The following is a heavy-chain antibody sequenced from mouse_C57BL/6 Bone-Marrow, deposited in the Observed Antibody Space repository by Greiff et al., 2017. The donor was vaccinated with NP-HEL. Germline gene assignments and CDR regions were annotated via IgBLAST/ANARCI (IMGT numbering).Heavy chain of an antibody. Sequence: DVMLVESGGGLVKPGGSLKLSCAASGFTFSDYGMHWVRQAPEKGLEWVAYISSGSSTIYYADTVKGRFTISRDNAKNTLFLQMTSLRSEDTAMYYCARCGNYDYYAMDDWGQGTSVTVSS. CDR2: ISSGSSTI. CDR1: GFTFSDYG. J-gene: IGHJ4*01. V-gene: IGHV5-17*01. D-gene: IGHD2-1*01. CDR3: ARCGNYDYYAMDD.